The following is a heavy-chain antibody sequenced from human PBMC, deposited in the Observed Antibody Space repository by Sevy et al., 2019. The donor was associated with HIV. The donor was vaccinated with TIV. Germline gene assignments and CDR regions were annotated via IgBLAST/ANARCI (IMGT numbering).Heavy chain of an antibody. D-gene: IGHD2-8*01. CDR3: ARVAVEYCTNDCYHRFDH. CDR1: GFTFPIYS. Sequence: GGSLSLSCVASGFTFPIYSVVWVRRAPGKGLEWLRLISYDGNNRYYADSVKGRFTISRDNSNNILYLQMTSLRVEDTALYLCARVAVEYCTNDCYHRFDHWGLGTLVTVSS. J-gene: IGHJ4*02. V-gene: IGHV3-30*04. CDR2: ISYDGNNR.